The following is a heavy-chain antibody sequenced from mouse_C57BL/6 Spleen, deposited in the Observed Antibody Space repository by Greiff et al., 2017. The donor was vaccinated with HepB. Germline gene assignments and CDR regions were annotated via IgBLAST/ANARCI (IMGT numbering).Heavy chain of an antibody. CDR2: ISSGGSYT. D-gene: IGHD2-3*01. CDR3: ASLIYDGYYRKFGY. V-gene: IGHV5-6*01. J-gene: IGHJ2*01. Sequence: EVKVVESGGDLVKPGGSLKLSCAASGFTFSSYGMSWVRQTPDKRLEWVATISSGGSYTYYPDSVKGRFTISRDNAKNTLYLQMSSLKSEDTAMYYCASLIYDGYYRKFGYWGQGTTLTVSS. CDR1: GFTFSSYG.